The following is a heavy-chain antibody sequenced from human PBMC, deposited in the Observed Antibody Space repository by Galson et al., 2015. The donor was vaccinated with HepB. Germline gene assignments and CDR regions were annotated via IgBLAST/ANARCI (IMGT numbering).Heavy chain of an antibody. J-gene: IGHJ4*02. D-gene: IGHD3-10*01. CDR3: ARDVAALGERWSVPASDYFDH. V-gene: IGHV3-30-3*01. CDR1: GFTFSSYA. Sequence: SLRLSCAASGFTFSSYAMQWVRQAPGKGLEWVAVISYDGNTQYYADSVKGRFTLSRDNSKNTLYLQLNSLRPEDTAVYYCARDVAALGERWSVPASDYFDHWGQGTLVTVSS. CDR2: ISYDGNTQ.